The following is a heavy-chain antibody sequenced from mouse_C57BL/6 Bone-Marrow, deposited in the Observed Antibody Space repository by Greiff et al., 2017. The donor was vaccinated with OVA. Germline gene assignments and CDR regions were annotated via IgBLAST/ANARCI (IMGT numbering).Heavy chain of an antibody. V-gene: IGHV1-69*01. CDR2: IDPSDSYT. CDR1: GYTFTSYW. CDR3: TRGLFTFAY. J-gene: IGHJ3*01. Sequence: VQLQQPGAELVMPGASVKLSCKASGYTFTSYWMHWVKQRPGQGLEWIGEIDPSDSYTNYNQKFKGKSTLTVDKSSSTAYMQLSSLTSEDAAVYCSTRGLFTFAYWGQGTLVTVSA.